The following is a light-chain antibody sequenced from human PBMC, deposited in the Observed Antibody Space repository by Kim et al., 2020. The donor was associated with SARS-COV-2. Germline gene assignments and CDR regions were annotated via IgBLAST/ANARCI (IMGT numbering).Light chain of an antibody. Sequence: LTISSTGRSSSICACYDVHWYQQLPGTAPNPLIYGNSNRPSGVPDRFSGSNSGTSPSLPITGLQVEDEAEYYCQSYDSSLSGSGVFGTGTKVTVL. J-gene: IGLJ1*01. V-gene: IGLV1-40*01. CDR3: QSYDSSLSGSGV. CDR2: GNS. CDR1: SSSICACYD.